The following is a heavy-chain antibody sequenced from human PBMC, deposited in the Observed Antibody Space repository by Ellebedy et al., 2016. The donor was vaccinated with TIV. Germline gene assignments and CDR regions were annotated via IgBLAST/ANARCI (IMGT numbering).Heavy chain of an antibody. V-gene: IGHV3-30*03. CDR1: GFTFSSYS. Sequence: GESLKISCAASGFTFSSYSMHWVRQAPGKGLEWAALISYDGNKTDYADSVKGRFTISRDNSKNTLYLQMNSLRAEDTAVYYCASNYATYYDILTGYVFDYWGQGTLVTVSS. CDR2: ISYDGNKT. D-gene: IGHD3-9*01. J-gene: IGHJ4*02. CDR3: ASNYATYYDILTGYVFDY.